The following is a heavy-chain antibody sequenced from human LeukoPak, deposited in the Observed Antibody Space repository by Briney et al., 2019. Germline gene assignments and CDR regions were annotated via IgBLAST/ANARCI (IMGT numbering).Heavy chain of an antibody. CDR1: GFTFRDYG. J-gene: IGHJ4*02. CDR3: ARGQTVSGAKYYFDF. CDR2: TRSMIYGGVP. D-gene: IGHD2/OR15-2a*01. Sequence: GRSLRLSCLTSGFTFRDYGLGWVRQAPGMGLEWVSFTRSMIYGGVPEYAASVRGRFSVSRDDSKSIAYLQMNNLNSEDTAIYYCARGQTVSGAKYYFDFWSPGTLVTVSS. V-gene: IGHV3-49*04.